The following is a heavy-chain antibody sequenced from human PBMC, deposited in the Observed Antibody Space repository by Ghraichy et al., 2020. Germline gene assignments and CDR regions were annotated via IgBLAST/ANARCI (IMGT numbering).Heavy chain of an antibody. J-gene: IGHJ3*02. CDR3: TMALSGYGDAFDI. D-gene: IGHD5-12*01. Sequence: GGSLRLSCAASGFTFSSAWMTWVRQAPGKGLEWVGRIKNKGDGETTDYAAPVKGRLTISRDDSINTLYLQMNSLRTEDAAVYYCTMALSGYGDAFDIWGQGTMVTVSS. CDR1: GFTFSSAW. CDR2: IKNKGDGETT. V-gene: IGHV3-15*01.